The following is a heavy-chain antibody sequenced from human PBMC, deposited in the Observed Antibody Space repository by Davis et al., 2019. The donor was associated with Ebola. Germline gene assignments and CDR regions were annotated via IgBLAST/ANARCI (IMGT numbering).Heavy chain of an antibody. V-gene: IGHV4-34*01. CDR3: ARRGVVVTAEYFDY. CDR1: GGSFSGYY. J-gene: IGHJ4*02. CDR2: INHSGST. Sequence: PSETLSLTCAVYGGSFSGYYWSWIRQPPGKGLEWIGEINHSGSTNYNPSLKSRVTISVDTSKNQFSLKLSSVTAADTAVYYCARRGVVVTAEYFDYWGQGTLVTVSS. D-gene: IGHD2-21*02.